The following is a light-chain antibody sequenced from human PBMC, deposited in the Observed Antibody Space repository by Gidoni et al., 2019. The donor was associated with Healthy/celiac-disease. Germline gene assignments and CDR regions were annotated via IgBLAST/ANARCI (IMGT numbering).Light chain of an antibody. CDR3: QSYDSGLSGWNVV. J-gene: IGLJ2*01. CDR2: GNS. V-gene: IGLV1-40*01. CDR1: SSNIGAGYD. Sequence: HSVLTHPPSVSGPPGQRVTISCTGSSSNIGAGYDVHCYQQLPGTAPKPLIYGNSDRPSGVPVLFSGSKSGTSASLAITGLQAEDEADYYCQSYDSGLSGWNVVFGGGTKLTVL.